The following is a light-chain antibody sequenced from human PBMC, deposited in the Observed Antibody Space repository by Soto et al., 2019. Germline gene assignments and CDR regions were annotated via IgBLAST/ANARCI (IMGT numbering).Light chain of an antibody. CDR3: QSYDSSRSGFV. J-gene: IGLJ1*01. CDR1: SSNIGAGYD. V-gene: IGLV1-40*01. CDR2: GNS. Sequence: QSVLTQPPSVSGAPGQRVTISCTGSSSNIGAGYDVHWYQQLPGTAPKLLIYGNSNRPSGVPDRFSGSKSGTSASLAITGLQAEDEADYYCQSYDSSRSGFVFGTGTNLTVL.